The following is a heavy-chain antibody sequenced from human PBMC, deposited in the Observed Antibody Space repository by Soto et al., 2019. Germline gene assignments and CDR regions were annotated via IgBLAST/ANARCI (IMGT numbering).Heavy chain of an antibody. J-gene: IGHJ4*02. Sequence: EVQLLESGGDLVQPGGSLRLSCAASGSTFNTFAMSWVRQSPGKGLEWVSSISYSGGNTYYADSVKGRFTISRDNSKNTLYLEMSSLRAEDTAIYYCAKDRYSDRGRYFDCWGQGILVTVSS. CDR1: GSTFNTFA. D-gene: IGHD5-18*01. V-gene: IGHV3-23*01. CDR3: AKDRYSDRGRYFDC. CDR2: ISYSGGNT.